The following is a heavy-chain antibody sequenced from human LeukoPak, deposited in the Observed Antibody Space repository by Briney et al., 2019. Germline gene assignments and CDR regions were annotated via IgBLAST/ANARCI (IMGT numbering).Heavy chain of an antibody. CDR2: IIPILGIA. CDR1: GGTFSSYA. J-gene: IGHJ4*02. CDR3: ARDRDYYDSSGLYDY. D-gene: IGHD3-22*01. V-gene: IGHV1-69*04. Sequence: GASVKVSCTASGGTFSSYAISWVRQAPGQGLEWMGRIIPILGIANYAQKFQGRVTITADKSTSTAYMELSSLRSEDTAVYYCARDRDYYDSSGLYDYWGQGTLVTVSS.